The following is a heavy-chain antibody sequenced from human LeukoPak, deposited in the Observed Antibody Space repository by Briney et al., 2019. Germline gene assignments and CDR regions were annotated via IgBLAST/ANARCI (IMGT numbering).Heavy chain of an antibody. CDR2: MNPNSGGT. CDR1: GYTFTSYD. D-gene: IGHD1-1*01. V-gene: IGHV1-2*02. J-gene: IGHJ6*03. Sequence: GASVKVSCKASGYTFTSYDINWVRQATGQELEWMGWMNPNSGGTNYAQKFQGRVTMTRDTSISTAYMELSRLRSDDTAVYYCARVGYLPTYYYYMDVWGKGTTVTVSS. CDR3: ARVGYLPTYYYYMDV.